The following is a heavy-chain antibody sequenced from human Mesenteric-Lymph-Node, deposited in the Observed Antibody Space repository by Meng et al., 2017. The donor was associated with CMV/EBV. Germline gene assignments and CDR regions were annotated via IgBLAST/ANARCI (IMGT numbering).Heavy chain of an antibody. D-gene: IGHD2/OR15-2a*01. CDR3: ARDTSTWNALDI. V-gene: IGHV1-2*02. CDR2: VNPHTGGT. J-gene: IGHJ3*02. CDR1: FYTFTGYY. Sequence: CKASFYTFTGYYIWWLRQAPGQGLEWMGWVNPHTGGTHYGQSFQGRVTMTRDTSFSTVYMELSRLKSDDTAVYYCARDTSTWNALDIWGQGTMVTVSS.